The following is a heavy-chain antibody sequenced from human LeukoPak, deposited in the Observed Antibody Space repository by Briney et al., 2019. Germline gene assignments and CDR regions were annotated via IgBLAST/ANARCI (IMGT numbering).Heavy chain of an antibody. CDR1: GFTFSSYG. Sequence: GRSLRLSCVASGFTFSSYGVHWVRQAPGKGLEWVAVISFDGSNKFYADSVKGRFTISRDNSKNTMYLQMNSLRAEDTAVYYCAKRDTTGLYYFDYWGQGTLVTVSS. D-gene: IGHD2-8*01. CDR2: ISFDGSNK. V-gene: IGHV3-30*18. J-gene: IGHJ4*02. CDR3: AKRDTTGLYYFDY.